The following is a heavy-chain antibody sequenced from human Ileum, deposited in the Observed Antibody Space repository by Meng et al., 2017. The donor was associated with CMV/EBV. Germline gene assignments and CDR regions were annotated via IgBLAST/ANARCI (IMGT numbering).Heavy chain of an antibody. CDR3: ATTGEDY. CDR2: VNQDGSQK. Sequence: VRVGRSGGGLVQPGGSLRPSCVAAGSTLTRYWMTWVRQSPGKGLEWVANVNQDGSQKYYVDSVKGRFTISRDNAQNSLYLQMNSLRAEDTAVYYCATTGEDYWGQGTLVTVSS. D-gene: IGHD7-27*01. J-gene: IGHJ4*02. CDR1: GSTLTRYW. V-gene: IGHV3-7*02.